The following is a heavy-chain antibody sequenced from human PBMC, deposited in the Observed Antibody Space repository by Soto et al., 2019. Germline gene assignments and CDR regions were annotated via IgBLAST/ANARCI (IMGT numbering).Heavy chain of an antibody. V-gene: IGHV1-8*01. CDR3: ATHYDFWSGFYGMDV. D-gene: IGHD3-3*01. Sequence: ASVKVSCKASGYTFTSYDINWVRQATGQGLEWMGWMNPNSGNTGYAQKFQGRVTMTRNTSISTAYMELSRLRSEDTAVYYCATHYDFWSGFYGMDVRGQGTTVTVSS. CDR1: GYTFTSYD. CDR2: MNPNSGNT. J-gene: IGHJ6*02.